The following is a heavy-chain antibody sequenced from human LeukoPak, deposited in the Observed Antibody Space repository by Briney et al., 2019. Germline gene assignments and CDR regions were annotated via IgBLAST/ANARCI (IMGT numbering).Heavy chain of an antibody. V-gene: IGHV4-61*02. Sequence: PSQTLSLTCTVSGGFISSGSYYWRWIRQPAGKGLEWIGRIYTSGSTNYNPSLKSRVTISVDTSKNQFSLKLSSVTAADTAVYYCAREWHCSSTSCYTLWFDPWGQGTLVTVSS. CDR3: AREWHCSSTSCYTLWFDP. CDR1: GGFISSGSYY. D-gene: IGHD2-2*02. J-gene: IGHJ5*02. CDR2: IYTSGST.